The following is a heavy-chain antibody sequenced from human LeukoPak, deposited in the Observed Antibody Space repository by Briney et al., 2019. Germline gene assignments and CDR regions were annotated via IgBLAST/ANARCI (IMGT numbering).Heavy chain of an antibody. CDR1: GFIFSSYW. V-gene: IGHV3-23*01. CDR3: AKSGSLWFGELLPNWYYYGMDV. D-gene: IGHD3-10*01. CDR2: SSGSGGST. J-gene: IGHJ6*02. Sequence: GSLRLSCTASGFIFSSYWMHWVRQAPGKGLEWVSASSGSGGSTYYADSVKGRFTISRDNSKNTLYLQMNSLRAEDTAVYYCAKSGSLWFGELLPNWYYYGMDVWGQGTTVTVSS.